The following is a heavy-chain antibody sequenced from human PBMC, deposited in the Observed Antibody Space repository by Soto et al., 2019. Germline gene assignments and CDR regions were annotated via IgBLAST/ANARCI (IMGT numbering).Heavy chain of an antibody. J-gene: IGHJ4*02. CDR3: AKAAGIFLELFLSFES. Sequence: EVQLLESGGGLVQPGGSLRLSCAALGFTFSSYAMSWVRQAPGKGLEWVSVISGSGGITHYVDSVKGRFTISRDNSKNTLYMNMNRVRAEDTVVSSCAKAAGIFLELFLSFESWGQGFLVTVSS. CDR2: ISGSGGIT. V-gene: IGHV3-23*01. CDR1: GFTFSSYA. D-gene: IGHD3-3*01.